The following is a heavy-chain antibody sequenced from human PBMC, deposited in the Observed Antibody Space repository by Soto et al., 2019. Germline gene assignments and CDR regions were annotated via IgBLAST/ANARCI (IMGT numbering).Heavy chain of an antibody. V-gene: IGHV4-59*08. CDR1: GGSISSYY. Sequence: PSETLSLTCTVSGGSISSYYWSWIRQPPGKGLEWIGYIYYSGSTNYNPSLKSRVTISVDTSKDQFSLKLSSVTAADTAVYYCARTWDQRYFDYWGQGTLVTVSS. CDR2: IYYSGST. CDR3: ARTWDQRYFDY. D-gene: IGHD1-26*01. J-gene: IGHJ4*02.